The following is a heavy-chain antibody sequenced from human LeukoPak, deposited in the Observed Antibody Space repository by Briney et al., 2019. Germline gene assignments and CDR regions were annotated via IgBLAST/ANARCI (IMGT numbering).Heavy chain of an antibody. V-gene: IGHV4-59*01. CDR3: ARAPGSYYVHGAFDS. D-gene: IGHD3-10*02. J-gene: IGHJ3*02. Sequence: QSLSLTCTASGVSISSDYCGWIRQPPGGGLEWIVYIYYSGSTNYNPSLKRRVTISVDTSKNQFSLKLSSVTAADTAVYYCARAPGSYYVHGAFDSWGQGTMVTVSS. CDR2: IYYSGST. CDR1: GVSISSDY.